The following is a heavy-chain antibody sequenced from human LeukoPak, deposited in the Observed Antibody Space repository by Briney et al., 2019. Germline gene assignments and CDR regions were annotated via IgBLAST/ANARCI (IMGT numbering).Heavy chain of an antibody. D-gene: IGHD2-21*02. CDR2: IKSDESTA. J-gene: IGHJ4*02. Sequence: GGSLRLSCEASGFTFGSYRMHWVRQAPGKGLVWVSRIKSDESTASYADSVRGRFTISRDNAKNTVSLQMSSLRGEDTAVYYCARGNPTDSYFDYWGQGILVTVSS. CDR1: GFTFGSYR. V-gene: IGHV3-74*01. CDR3: ARGNPTDSYFDY.